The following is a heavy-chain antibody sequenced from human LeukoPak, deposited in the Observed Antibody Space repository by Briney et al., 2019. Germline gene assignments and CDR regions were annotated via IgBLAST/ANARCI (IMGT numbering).Heavy chain of an antibody. Sequence: GESLKISCKGSGYSFTGYWIGWVRQMPGKGLEWMGIIYPGDSDTRYSPSFQGQVTISADKSISTAYLQWSSLKASDTAMYYCARLAVVPLEVQAADPRSLDYYYYGMDVWGKGTTVTVSS. D-gene: IGHD2-2*01. CDR2: IYPGDSDT. CDR1: GYSFTGYW. CDR3: ARLAVVPLEVQAADPRSLDYYYYGMDV. V-gene: IGHV5-51*01. J-gene: IGHJ6*04.